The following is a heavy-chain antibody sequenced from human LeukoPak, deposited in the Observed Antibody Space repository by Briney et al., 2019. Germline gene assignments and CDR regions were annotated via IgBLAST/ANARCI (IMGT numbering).Heavy chain of an antibody. CDR1: GFTFSTYE. CDR2: ISGSGSVV. J-gene: IGHJ4*02. CDR3: ARDNAHRLDC. V-gene: IGHV3-48*03. D-gene: IGHD2-8*01. Sequence: QPGGSLRRSCAASGFTFSTYEMNWIRQAPGKGLEWLLYISGSGSVVYYADSVKGRFTISRDNAKNSLYLQMNSLRAEDTAVYYCARDNAHRLDCWGPGTLVTISS.